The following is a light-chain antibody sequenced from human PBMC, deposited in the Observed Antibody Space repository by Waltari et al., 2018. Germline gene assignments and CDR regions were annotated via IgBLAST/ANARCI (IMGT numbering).Light chain of an antibody. J-gene: IGKJ2*01. V-gene: IGKV4-1*01. CDR3: QQYYTIPYT. CDR2: WAT. CDR1: QSVLYTSNNMNH. Sequence: DIVMTQSPDSLAVSLGERATINCKSSQSVLYTSNNMNHLAWYQQKPGQPPNLLIYWATTRESGVPDRFSGSGSGTDFTLTISGLQAEEGAVYYCQQYYTIPYTFGQGTKLEIK.